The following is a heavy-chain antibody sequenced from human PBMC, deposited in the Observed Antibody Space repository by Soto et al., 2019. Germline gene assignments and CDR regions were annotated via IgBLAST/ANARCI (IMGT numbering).Heavy chain of an antibody. D-gene: IGHD2-2*03. CDR3: ARLNGYCVSTSCHGYYGMDV. V-gene: IGHV4-34*01. CDR1: GLNFIGYY. CDR2: INHSGST. J-gene: IGHJ6*02. Sequence: SETLSHTYAFYGLNFIGYYWSWIRQPTGKGLEWIGEINHSGSTNYNPSLKSRVTISVDTSMNEFSLRLSSVTAADTAVYYCARLNGYCVSTSCHGYYGMDVWGQGTTVTVSS.